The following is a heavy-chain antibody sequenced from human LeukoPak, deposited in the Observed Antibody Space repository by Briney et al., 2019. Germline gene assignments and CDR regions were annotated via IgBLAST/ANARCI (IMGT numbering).Heavy chain of an antibody. CDR3: APSP. CDR2: INPAASVK. CDR1: GFSLSSYW. V-gene: IGHV3-7*01. J-gene: IGHJ5*02. Sequence: GGSLRLSCAASGFSLSSYWINWVRQAPGKGLEWVANINPAASVKYYVDPVKGRFTISRDDAKNSFYLQMNNLRVEDAAIYYCAPSPWGQGTLVTVSS.